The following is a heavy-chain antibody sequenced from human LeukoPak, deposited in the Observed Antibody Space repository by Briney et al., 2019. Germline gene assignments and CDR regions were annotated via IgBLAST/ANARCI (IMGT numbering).Heavy chain of an antibody. CDR1: GFTFSSYG. CDR2: ISYDGSNK. Sequence: PGGSLRLSCAASGFTFSSYGMHWVRQAPGKGLEWVAVISYDGSNKYYADSVKGRFTISRDNSKNTLYLQMNSLRAEDTAVYYCAKDSPVVGATDYWGQGTLVTVSS. V-gene: IGHV3-30*18. J-gene: IGHJ4*02. CDR3: AKDSPVVGATDY. D-gene: IGHD1-26*01.